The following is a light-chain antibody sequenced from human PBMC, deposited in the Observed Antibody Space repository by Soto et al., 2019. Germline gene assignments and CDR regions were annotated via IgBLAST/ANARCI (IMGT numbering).Light chain of an antibody. J-gene: IGKJ1*01. CDR1: QSVSSN. CDR3: QQYNNLPWT. V-gene: IGKV3-15*01. Sequence: EIVMTQSPVTLSVSPGERSTLSCRASQSVSSNLAWYQQKPGQAPRLLIYGASTRVTGIPARFSGSGSGTEFTLTISSLQSEDVAVYYCQQYNNLPWTFGQGTKVDIK. CDR2: GAS.